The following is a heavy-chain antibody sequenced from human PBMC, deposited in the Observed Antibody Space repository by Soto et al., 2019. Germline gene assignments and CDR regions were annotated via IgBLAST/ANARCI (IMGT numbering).Heavy chain of an antibody. J-gene: IGHJ4*02. D-gene: IGHD4-17*01. CDR1: GLTFRNDW. CDR3: AVYGYGVSAAAY. V-gene: IGHV3-7*03. CDR2: INQDGSER. Sequence: HPGGSLRLSCAGSGLTFRNDWLSWVRQAPGKGLEWVANINQDGSERYCVDSVRGRFTISRDNVENSLYLQLNSLRPEDTAVYYCAVYGYGVSAAAYWGQGTLVTVSS.